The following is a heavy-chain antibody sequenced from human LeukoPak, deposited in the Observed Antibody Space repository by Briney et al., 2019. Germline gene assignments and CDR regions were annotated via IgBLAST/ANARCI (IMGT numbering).Heavy chain of an antibody. CDR3: ARVKSETVTTPIQPFDY. Sequence: AASVKVSCKASGGTFSSYAISWVRQAPGQGLEWMGGIIPIFGTANYAQKFQGRVTITADESTSTAYMELSSLRSGDTAVYYCARVKSETVTTPIQPFDYWGQGTLVTVSS. V-gene: IGHV1-69*01. CDR1: GGTFSSYA. D-gene: IGHD4-11*01. J-gene: IGHJ4*02. CDR2: IIPIFGTA.